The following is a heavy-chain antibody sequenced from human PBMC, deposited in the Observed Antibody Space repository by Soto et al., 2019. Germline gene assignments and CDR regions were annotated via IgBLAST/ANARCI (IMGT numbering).Heavy chain of an antibody. D-gene: IGHD6-13*01. J-gene: IGHJ5*02. CDR2: IIPILDIA. CDR1: GGTFSSYT. Sequence: SVKLACKAAGGTFSSYTSSWVRQAPGQGLEWMGRIIPILDIANYAQKFQGRVTISAAKSTSTAYMELSSLRSEDTAVYYCARDLRAAAEVFDPWGQGTLVSVSS. CDR3: ARDLRAAAEVFDP. V-gene: IGHV1-69*04.